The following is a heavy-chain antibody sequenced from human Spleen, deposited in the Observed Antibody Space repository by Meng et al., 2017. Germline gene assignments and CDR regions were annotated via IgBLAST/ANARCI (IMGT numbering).Heavy chain of an antibody. Sequence: CGSTLGKPTASLPLTGCFPGLSHITRGGGVGWICQPAGKALGWLSLIYCDDGKRDSLSLKNRLSITKDTSKNQVVLTVTNMDPVDTGTYYCAHSDSSTYYYAYWGQGTLVTVSS. CDR3: AHSDSSTYYYAY. CDR2: IYCDDGK. D-gene: IGHD2/OR15-2a*01. CDR1: GLSHITRGGG. V-gene: IGHV2-5*02. J-gene: IGHJ4*02.